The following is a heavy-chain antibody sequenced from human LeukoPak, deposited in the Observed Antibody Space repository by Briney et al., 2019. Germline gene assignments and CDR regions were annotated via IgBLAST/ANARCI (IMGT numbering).Heavy chain of an antibody. D-gene: IGHD3-3*01. CDR1: GFTFDDYA. CDR3: AKVGGTNFVIFGVVASAEYFQH. Sequence: RAGGSLRLSCAASGFTFDDYAMPWVRRAPGKGLEWVSGISWNSGSIGYADSVKGRFTISRDNAKNSLYLQMNSLRAEDTALYYCAKVGGTNFVIFGVVASAEYFQHWGQGTLVTVSS. V-gene: IGHV3-9*01. J-gene: IGHJ1*01. CDR2: ISWNSGSI.